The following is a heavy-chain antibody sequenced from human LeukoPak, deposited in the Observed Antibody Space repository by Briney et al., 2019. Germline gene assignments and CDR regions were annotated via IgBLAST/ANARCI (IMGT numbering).Heavy chain of an antibody. V-gene: IGHV3-21*01. D-gene: IGHD2-15*01. J-gene: IGHJ4*02. CDR1: GFTFSSYS. CDR3: ARVGVAAPFDY. CDR2: ISSSSSYI. Sequence: GGSLRLSCAASGFTFSSYSMNWVRQAPGKGLEWVSSISSSSSYIYYADSVKGRFTISRDNAKNSLNLQMNSLRAEDTAVYYCARVGVAAPFDYWGQGTLVTVSS.